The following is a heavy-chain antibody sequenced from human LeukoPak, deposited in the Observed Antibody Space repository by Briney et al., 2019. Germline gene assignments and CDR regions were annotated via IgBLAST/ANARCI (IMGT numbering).Heavy chain of an antibody. CDR1: GGTFSSYT. CDR3: AREDAYYDILTGYYTLYYFDY. J-gene: IGHJ4*02. Sequence: AVKVSCKASGGTFSSYTISWVRQAPGQGLEWMGRIIPILGIANYAQKFQGRVTITADKSTSTAYMELSSLRSEDTAVYYCAREDAYYDILTGYYTLYYFDYWGQGTLVTVSS. CDR2: IIPILGIA. V-gene: IGHV1-69*04. D-gene: IGHD3-9*01.